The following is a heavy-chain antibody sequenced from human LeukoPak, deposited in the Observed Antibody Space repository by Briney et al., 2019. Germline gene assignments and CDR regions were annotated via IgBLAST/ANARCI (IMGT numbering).Heavy chain of an antibody. CDR1: RFTFSSYW. D-gene: IGHD3-10*02. CDR3: ASPRTFSGRNVLDM. Sequence: GGSLRLSCAAPRFTFSSYWMHCVRQVPGKGLVWVSRINWDGRNTGYAEFLKGRFTISRENAKNTMYLQMNSLGVEDTAVYYCASPRTFSGRNVLDMWGQGTMVTVSS. V-gene: IGHV3-74*01. J-gene: IGHJ3*02. CDR2: INWDGRNT.